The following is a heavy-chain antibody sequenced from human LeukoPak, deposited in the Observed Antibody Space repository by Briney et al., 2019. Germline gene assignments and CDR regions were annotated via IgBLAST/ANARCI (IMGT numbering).Heavy chain of an antibody. V-gene: IGHV1-46*01. CDR3: ARDQYYYGSGSYYNAVDY. CDR2: INPTGGSA. CDR1: GYTFTSYY. Sequence: ASVKVSCKASGYTFTSYYMHWVRQAPGQGLEWMGIINPTGGSATYAQKFQGRVTMTRDTSTSTVYMELSSLRSEDTAVYHCARDQYYYGSGSYYNAVDYWGQGTLVTVSS. D-gene: IGHD3-10*01. J-gene: IGHJ4*02.